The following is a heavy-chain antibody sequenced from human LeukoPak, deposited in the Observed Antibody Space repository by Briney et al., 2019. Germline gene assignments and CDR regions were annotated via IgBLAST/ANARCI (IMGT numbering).Heavy chain of an antibody. V-gene: IGHV4-30-2*01. CDR3: ASSYYYGSGTFDY. CDR2: IYHSGST. J-gene: IGHJ4*02. Sequence: SQTLSLTCAVSGGSISSGGYSWSWIWQPPGKGLEWIGYIYHSGSTYYNPSLKSRVTISVDRSKNQFSLKLSSVTAADTAVYYCASSYYYGSGTFDYWGQGTLVTVSS. D-gene: IGHD3-10*01. CDR1: GGSISSGGYS.